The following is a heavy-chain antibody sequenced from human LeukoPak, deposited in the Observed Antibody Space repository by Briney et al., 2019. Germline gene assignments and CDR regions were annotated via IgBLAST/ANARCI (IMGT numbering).Heavy chain of an antibody. D-gene: IGHD1-26*01. J-gene: IGHJ4*02. CDR1: GGSISSFH. CDR3: ARTYSGRSYYFDC. V-gene: IGHV4-59*01. CDR2: IYDSGST. Sequence: SETLSLTCTVSGGSISSFHWSWIRQPPGKGLEHIGNIYDSGSTYYNPSLKSRVTISVDTSKNQFSLKLSSVTAADTAVYYCARTYSGRSYYFDCWGQGTLVTVSS.